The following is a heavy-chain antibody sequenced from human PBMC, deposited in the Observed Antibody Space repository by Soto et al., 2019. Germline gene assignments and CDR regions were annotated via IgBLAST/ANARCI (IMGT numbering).Heavy chain of an antibody. Sequence: QVQLQQWGAGLLKPSETLSLTCAVYGGSFSGYYWSWIRQPPGKGLEWIGEINHSGSTNYNPSLKSRVTISVGTSKNQFSLKLSSVTAADTAVYYCARKRPNAMVRGVIGWFDPWGQGTLVTVSS. CDR1: GGSFSGYY. D-gene: IGHD3-10*01. CDR3: ARKRPNAMVRGVIGWFDP. CDR2: INHSGST. V-gene: IGHV4-34*01. J-gene: IGHJ5*02.